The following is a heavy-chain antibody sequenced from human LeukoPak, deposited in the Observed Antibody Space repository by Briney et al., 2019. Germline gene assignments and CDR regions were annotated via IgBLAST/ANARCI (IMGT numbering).Heavy chain of an antibody. CDR1: GGSISSYY. V-gene: IGHV4-59*01. CDR3: ARAVRTFVVPGRYYHYMDV. D-gene: IGHD2-2*01. Sequence: SETLSLTCTVSGGSISSYYWSWIRQPPGKGLEWIGYIYYSGSTNYKPSLKSRVTISVDTSKNQFSLKLSSVTAADAAVYYCARAVRTFVVPGRYYHYMDVWGKGTTVTISS. CDR2: IYYSGST. J-gene: IGHJ6*03.